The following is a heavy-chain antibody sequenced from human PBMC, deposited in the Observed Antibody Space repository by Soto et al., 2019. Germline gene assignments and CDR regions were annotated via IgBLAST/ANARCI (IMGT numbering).Heavy chain of an antibody. V-gene: IGHV3-23*01. CDR3: AKDTYYYDSSGYYYYYYGMDV. J-gene: IGHJ6*02. Sequence: GGSLRLSCAASGFTFSSYAMSWVRQAPGKGLEWVSAISGSGGSTYYADSVKGRFTISRDNSKNTLYLQMNSLRAEDTAVYYCAKDTYYYDSSGYYYYYYGMDVWGQGTTVTVSS. CDR2: ISGSGGST. CDR1: GFTFSSYA. D-gene: IGHD3-22*01.